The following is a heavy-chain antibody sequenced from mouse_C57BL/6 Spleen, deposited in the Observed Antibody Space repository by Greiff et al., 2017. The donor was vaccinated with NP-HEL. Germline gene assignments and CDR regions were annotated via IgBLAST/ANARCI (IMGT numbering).Heavy chain of an antibody. D-gene: IGHD1-1*01. Sequence: EVQLQQSGTVLARPGASVKMSCKTSGYTFTSYWMHWVKQRPGQGLEWIGAIYPGNSGTSYNQKFKGKAKLTAVTSSSTAYMELSSLTNEDSAVDDCNRSYGSSHAWFAYWGQGTLVTVSA. V-gene: IGHV1-5*01. CDR2: IYPGNSGT. J-gene: IGHJ3*01. CDR3: NRSYGSSHAWFAY. CDR1: GYTFTSYW.